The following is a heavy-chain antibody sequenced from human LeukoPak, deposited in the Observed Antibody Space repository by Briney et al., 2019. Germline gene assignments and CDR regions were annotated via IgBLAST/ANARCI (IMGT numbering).Heavy chain of an antibody. J-gene: IGHJ4*02. CDR1: GGSISGGGYS. V-gene: IGHV4-30-2*01. D-gene: IGHD3-3*01. CDR2: IYHSGST. Sequence: PSETLSLTCAVSGGSISGGGYSWSWIRQPPGKGLEWIGYIYHSGSTYYNPSLKSRVTISVDRSKNQFSLKLSSVTAADTAVYYCARGGDFWNYWGQGTLVTVSS. CDR3: ARGGDFWNY.